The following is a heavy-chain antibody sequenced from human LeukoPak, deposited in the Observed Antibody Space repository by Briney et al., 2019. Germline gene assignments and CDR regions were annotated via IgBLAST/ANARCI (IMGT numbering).Heavy chain of an antibody. CDR1: GFTFSSYG. D-gene: IGHD6-19*01. Sequence: GGSLRLSCAASGFTFSSYGMHWVRQAPGKGLEWVAVIWYGGSNKYYADSVKGRFTISRDNSKNTLYLQMNSLRAEDTAVYYCARDPGIAVAGTPPTNAFDIWGQGTMVTVSS. V-gene: IGHV3-33*08. J-gene: IGHJ3*02. CDR2: IWYGGSNK. CDR3: ARDPGIAVAGTPPTNAFDI.